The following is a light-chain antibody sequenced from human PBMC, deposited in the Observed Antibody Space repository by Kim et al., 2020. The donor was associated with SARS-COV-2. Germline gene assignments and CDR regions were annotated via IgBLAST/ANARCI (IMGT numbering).Light chain of an antibody. J-gene: IGLJ3*02. CDR2: NNN. CDR3: APWDDSLNGPV. CDR1: SSNIGSNT. V-gene: IGLV1-44*01. Sequence: ELTQPPSASGTPGQRVAISCSGSSSNIGSNTVNWYQQLPGTAPKLLIYNNNQRPSGVPDRFSGSKSGISASLAISGLQSEDEADYYCAPWDDSLNGPVFGGGTQLTVL.